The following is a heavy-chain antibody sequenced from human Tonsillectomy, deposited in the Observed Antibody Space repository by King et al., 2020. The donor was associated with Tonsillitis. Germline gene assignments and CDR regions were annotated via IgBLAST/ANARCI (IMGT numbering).Heavy chain of an antibody. J-gene: IGHJ3*02. V-gene: IGHV3-11*01. CDR2: ISGSGSAI. CDR1: GFTFSDYY. Sequence: VQLVESGGGLVNPGGSLRLSCAGSGFTFSDYYMTWIRQAPGKGLEWGSYISGSGSAIYYPDSVKGRFTISRDNTKNSLYLQLNNLRVEDTAVYYCARDPGIGGGSNSGAFDIWGRGTMVTVSS. D-gene: IGHD4-23*01. CDR3: ARDPGIGGGSNSGAFDI.